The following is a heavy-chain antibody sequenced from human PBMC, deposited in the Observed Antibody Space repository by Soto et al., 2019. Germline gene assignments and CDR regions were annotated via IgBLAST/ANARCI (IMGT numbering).Heavy chain of an antibody. Sequence: ASVKVSCKVSGYTLTELSMHWVRQAPGKGLEWMGGFDPEDGETIYAQKFQGRVTMTEDTSTDTAYMELSSLRSDDTAVYYCATTCSGGSCQDAFDIWGQGTMVTVSS. CDR2: FDPEDGET. CDR1: GYTLTELS. CDR3: ATTCSGGSCQDAFDI. J-gene: IGHJ3*02. V-gene: IGHV1-24*01. D-gene: IGHD2-15*01.